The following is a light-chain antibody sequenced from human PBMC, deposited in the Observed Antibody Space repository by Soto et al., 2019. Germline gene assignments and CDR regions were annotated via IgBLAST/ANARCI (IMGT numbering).Light chain of an antibody. CDR1: QGISNY. CDR2: AAS. V-gene: IGKV1-27*01. J-gene: IGKJ4*01. CDR3: QKYNSAPSLT. Sequence: DIQMTQSPSSLSASVGDRVTFTCWASQGISNYLAWYQQKPGKVPKLLIYAASTLQSGVPSRFSGSGSGTYFTLTISSLQPDDVATYYCQKYNSAPSLTFGGGTKVEIK.